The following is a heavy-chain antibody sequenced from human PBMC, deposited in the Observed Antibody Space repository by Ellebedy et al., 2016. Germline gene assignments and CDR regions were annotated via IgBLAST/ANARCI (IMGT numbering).Heavy chain of an antibody. J-gene: IGHJ4*02. CDR3: ARLYSYGLYFDY. CDR1: RFTFSSYA. D-gene: IGHD5-18*01. CDR2: ISYDGSNK. Sequence: GESLKISXAASRFTFSSYAMHWVRQAPGKGLEWVAVISYDGSNKYYADSVKGRFTISRDNSKNTLYLQMNSLRAEDTAVYYCARLYSYGLYFDYWGQGTLVTVSS. V-gene: IGHV3-30-3*01.